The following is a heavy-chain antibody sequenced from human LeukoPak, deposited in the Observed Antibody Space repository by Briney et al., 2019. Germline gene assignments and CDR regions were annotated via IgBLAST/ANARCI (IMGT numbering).Heavy chain of an antibody. CDR1: GGSFSSYY. D-gene: IGHD6-13*01. Sequence: SETLSLTCTVSGGSFSSYYRSWIRQPAGKGLEWIGRIYTSGCTNYNPSLKSRVTMSVDTSKNQFSLKLSSVTAADTAVYYCARRAAGTKHDYWGQGTLVTVSS. V-gene: IGHV4-4*07. J-gene: IGHJ4*02. CDR3: ARRAAGTKHDY. CDR2: IYTSGCT.